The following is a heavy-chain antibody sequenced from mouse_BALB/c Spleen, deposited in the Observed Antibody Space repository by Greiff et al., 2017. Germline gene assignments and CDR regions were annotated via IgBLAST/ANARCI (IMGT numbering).Heavy chain of an antibody. V-gene: IGHV2-9*02. Sequence: VQGVESGPGLVAPSQSLSITCTVSGFSLTSYGVHWVRQPPGKGLEWLGVIWAGGSTNYNSALMSRLSISKDNSKSQVFLKMNSLQTDDTAMYYCAREYDYYFDYWGQGTTLTVSS. CDR2: IWAGGST. CDR1: GFSLTSYG. CDR3: AREYDYYFDY. D-gene: IGHD2-4*01. J-gene: IGHJ2*01.